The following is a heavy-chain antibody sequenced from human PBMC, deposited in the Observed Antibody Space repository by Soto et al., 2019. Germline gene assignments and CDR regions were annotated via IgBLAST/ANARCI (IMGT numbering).Heavy chain of an antibody. Sequence: ASETLSLTCTVSGGSISSYYWSWIRQPPGKGLEWIGYIYYSGSTNYNPSLKSRVTISVDTSKNQFSLKLSSVTAADTAVYYCATGGGFHYFDYWGQGTLVTVPQ. CDR3: ATGGGFHYFDY. CDR1: GGSISSYY. D-gene: IGHD1-26*01. CDR2: IYYSGST. J-gene: IGHJ4*02. V-gene: IGHV4-59*01.